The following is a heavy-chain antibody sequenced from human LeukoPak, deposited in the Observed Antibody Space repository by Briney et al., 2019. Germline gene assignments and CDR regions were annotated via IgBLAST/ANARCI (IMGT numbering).Heavy chain of an antibody. CDR2: ISSSSSYI. Sequence: GGSLRLSCAASGFTFSSYSMNWVRQAPGKGLEWVSSISSSSSYIYYADSVKGRFTISRDNAKNSLYLQMNSLRAEDTAVYYCARNYDYVWGSYHYYYYYMDVWGKGTTVTVSS. CDR3: ARNYDYVWGSYHYYYYYMDV. D-gene: IGHD3-16*02. CDR1: GFTFSSYS. J-gene: IGHJ6*03. V-gene: IGHV3-21*01.